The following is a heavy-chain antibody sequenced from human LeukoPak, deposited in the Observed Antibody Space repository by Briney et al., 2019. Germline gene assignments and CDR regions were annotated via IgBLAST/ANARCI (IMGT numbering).Heavy chain of an antibody. Sequence: GGSLRLSCAASGFTFDDYGMSWVRQAPGKGLEWVSYISSSGSTIYYADSVKGRFTISRDNAKNSLYLQMNSLRAEDTAVYYCAREKAATPRAFDIWGQGTMVTVSS. CDR2: ISSSGSTI. J-gene: IGHJ3*02. D-gene: IGHD2-15*01. CDR3: AREKAATPRAFDI. V-gene: IGHV3-11*01. CDR1: GFTFDDYG.